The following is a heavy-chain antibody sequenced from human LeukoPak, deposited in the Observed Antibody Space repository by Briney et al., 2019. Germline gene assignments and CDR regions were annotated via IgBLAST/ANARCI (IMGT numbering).Heavy chain of an antibody. D-gene: IGHD6-19*01. CDR3: ARHYKRISSGWYQEILRDDY. J-gene: IGHJ4*02. CDR1: GGSISSSSYY. V-gene: IGHV4-39*01. CDR2: IYYSGST. Sequence: SETLSLTCTVSGGSISSSSYYWGWIRQPPGKGLEWIGSIYYSGSTYYNPSLKSRVTISVDTSKNQFSLKLSSVTAADTAVYYCARHYKRISSGWYQEILRDDYWGQGTLVTVSS.